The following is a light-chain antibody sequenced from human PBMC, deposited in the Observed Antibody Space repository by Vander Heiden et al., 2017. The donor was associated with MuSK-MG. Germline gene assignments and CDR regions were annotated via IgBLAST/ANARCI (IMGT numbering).Light chain of an antibody. J-gene: IGKJ5*01. CDR2: AAS. CDR3: QQLSSYPIT. Sequence: DIQLTQSPSFLSASVGDRVTITCRASQGISSYLAWYQQKPGKAPNLLIYAASTLQSGVPSRFSGRGSGTEFTLTISSLQPEDFATYSCQQLSSYPITFGQRTRLEIK. CDR1: QGISSY. V-gene: IGKV1-9*01.